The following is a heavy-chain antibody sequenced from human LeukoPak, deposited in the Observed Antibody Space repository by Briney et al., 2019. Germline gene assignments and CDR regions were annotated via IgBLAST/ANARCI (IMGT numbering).Heavy chain of an antibody. CDR1: GFTFSSYA. CDR2: ISGSGGST. CDR3: AKDDKALRGAAPYFDY. D-gene: IGHD3-10*01. V-gene: IGHV3-23*01. Sequence: GGSLRLSCAASGFTFSSYAMSWVRQAPGKGLEWVSAISGSGGSTYYADSVKGRFTISRDNSKNTLYLQMNSLRAEDTAVYYCAKDDKALRGAAPYFDYWGQGTLVTVSS. J-gene: IGHJ4*02.